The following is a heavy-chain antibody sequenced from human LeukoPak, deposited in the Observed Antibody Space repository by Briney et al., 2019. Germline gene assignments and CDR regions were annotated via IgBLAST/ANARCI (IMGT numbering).Heavy chain of an antibody. CDR2: IYHIGGT. D-gene: IGHD6-13*01. Sequence: SETLSLTCTVSGGSISSSNDYWGWVRQPPGKGLEWIGTIYHIGGTHYNPSLKSRATMSVDTSKNQFSLKLSSVTAADTAVYYCARQAEVIDLWGQGTRVTV. V-gene: IGHV4-39*01. J-gene: IGHJ6*02. CDR1: GGSISSSNDY. CDR3: ARQAEVIDL.